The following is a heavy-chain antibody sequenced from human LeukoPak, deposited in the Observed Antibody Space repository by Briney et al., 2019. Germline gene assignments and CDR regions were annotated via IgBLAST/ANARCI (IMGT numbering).Heavy chain of an antibody. D-gene: IGHD1-26*01. V-gene: IGHV3-48*04. J-gene: IGHJ4*02. CDR1: GFTFSNYN. Sequence: GGSLRLSCAASGFTFSNYNMNWVRQAPGKGLEWVSYISSSGSTIYYADSVKGRFTISRDNAKNSLYLQMNSLRAEDTALYYCAKDLRMGATTGFDYWGQGTLVTVSS. CDR3: AKDLRMGATTGFDY. CDR2: ISSSGSTI.